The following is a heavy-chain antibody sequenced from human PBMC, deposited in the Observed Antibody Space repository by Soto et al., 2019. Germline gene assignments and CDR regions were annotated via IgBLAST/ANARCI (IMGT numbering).Heavy chain of an antibody. Sequence: EVQLVESGGGLIQPGGSLRLSCAASGFSFNTYAMNWVRQAPGKGLEWISYISSSSSRIYYADSVKGRFTLSRDNAKNSLDLKMNSLRAEDTAVYYCASDPGIAAAGMDYWGQGTLVTVSS. V-gene: IGHV3-48*04. CDR2: ISSSSSRI. CDR3: ASDPGIAAAGMDY. CDR1: GFSFNTYA. D-gene: IGHD6-25*01. J-gene: IGHJ4*02.